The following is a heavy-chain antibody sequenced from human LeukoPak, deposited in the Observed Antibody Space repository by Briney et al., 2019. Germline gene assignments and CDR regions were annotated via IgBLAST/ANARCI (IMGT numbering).Heavy chain of an antibody. CDR2: ISYDGSNK. CDR1: GFTFSSYA. J-gene: IGHJ6*02. D-gene: IGHD5-12*01. CDR3: ARGGRGWLREVMDV. Sequence: PGGSLRLSCAASGFTFSSYAMHWVRQAPGKGLEWVAVISYDGSNKYYADSVKGRFTISRDNSKNTLYLQMNSLRAEDTAVYYCARGGRGWLREVMDVWGQGTTVTVSS. V-gene: IGHV3-30-3*01.